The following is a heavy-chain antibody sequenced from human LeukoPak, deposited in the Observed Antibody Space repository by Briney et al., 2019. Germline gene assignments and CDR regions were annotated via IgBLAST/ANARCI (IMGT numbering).Heavy chain of an antibody. D-gene: IGHD3-9*01. J-gene: IGHJ5*02. CDR3: ARDYDVLTAYPPTQLFDP. CDR1: GGSFDDYH. CDR2: IYYSGST. Sequence: SETLSLTCEVNGGSFDDYHWTWIRQSPGKGLEWIGYIYYSGSTNYNPSLKSRVTMSVDTSKNQFSLKLNSVTAADTAVYYCARDYDVLTAYPPTQLFDPWGQGTLVTVSS. V-gene: IGHV4-59*12.